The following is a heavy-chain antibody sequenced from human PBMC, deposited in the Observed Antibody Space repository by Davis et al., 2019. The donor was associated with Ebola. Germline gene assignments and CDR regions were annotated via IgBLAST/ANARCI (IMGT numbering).Heavy chain of an antibody. J-gene: IGHJ5*02. CDR1: GYTFTSYA. CDR2: INAGNGNT. CDR3: ARVQGLGLNWFDP. V-gene: IGHV1-3*01. Sequence: AASVKVSCKASGYTFTSYAMHWVRQAPGQRLEWMGWINAGNGNTKYSQKFQGRVTITADKSTSTAYMELSSLRSEDTAVYYCARVQGLGLNWFDPWGQGTLVTVSS.